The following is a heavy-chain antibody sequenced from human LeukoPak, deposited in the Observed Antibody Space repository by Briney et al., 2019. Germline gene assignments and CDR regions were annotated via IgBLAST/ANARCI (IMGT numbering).Heavy chain of an antibody. Sequence: SGTLSLTCAVSGGSISSSNWWSWVRQPPGKGLEWIGEIHHSGSTNYNPSLKSRVTISVDKSKNQFSLKLSSVTAADTAVYYCTTYYYDSSGYYAPDWGQGTLVTVSS. V-gene: IGHV4-4*02. CDR1: GGSISSSNW. CDR2: IHHSGST. D-gene: IGHD3-22*01. J-gene: IGHJ4*02. CDR3: TTYYYDSSGYYAPD.